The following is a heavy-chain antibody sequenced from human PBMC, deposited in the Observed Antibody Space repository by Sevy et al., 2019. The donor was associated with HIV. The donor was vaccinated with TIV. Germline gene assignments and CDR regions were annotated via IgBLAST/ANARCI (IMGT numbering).Heavy chain of an antibody. J-gene: IGHJ5*02. D-gene: IGHD3-22*01. CDR2: INPNSGGT. V-gene: IGHV1-2*02. CDR3: ARVWNSDYYDSSGPNWFDP. CDR1: GYTFTGYS. Sequence: ASVKVSCKASGYTFTGYSMHWVRQAPGQGLEWMGWINPNSGGTNYAQKFQGRVTMTRDTSISTAYIELSRLRFDDTAVYYCARVWNSDYYDSSGPNWFDPWGQGTLVTVSS.